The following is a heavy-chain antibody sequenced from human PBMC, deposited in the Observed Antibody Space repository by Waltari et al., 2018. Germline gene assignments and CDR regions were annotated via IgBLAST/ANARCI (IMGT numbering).Heavy chain of an antibody. CDR1: GDSNSNNNYY. CDR3: ARSDCSGGSCYSGLDY. J-gene: IGHJ4*02. D-gene: IGHD2-15*01. Sequence: QLQLQESGPGLVEPSETLSPTCTAPGDSNSNNNYYWGRTRQPRGTGLQWIGSIHYIGDTYYSSSLKSRVIISVDTSNNQFSLRLTSVTAADTAVYYCARSDCSGGSCYSGLDYWGQGTLVTVSS. CDR2: IHYIGDT. V-gene: IGHV4-39*07.